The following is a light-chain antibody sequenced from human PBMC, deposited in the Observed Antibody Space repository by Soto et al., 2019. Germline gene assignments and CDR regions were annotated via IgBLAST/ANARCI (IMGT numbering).Light chain of an antibody. J-gene: IGKJ1*01. CDR2: GAS. CDR1: QSVRTD. V-gene: IGKV3-20*01. CDR3: QQYGDTPTT. Sequence: EIVLTQSPGSLSLSPGDRATLSCRASQSVRTDLAWYQQKPGQAPRLLIYGASSRATGIPDRFRGSGSGTDFILTISRLEPEDFGLYHCQQYGDTPTTFGQGTKVEI.